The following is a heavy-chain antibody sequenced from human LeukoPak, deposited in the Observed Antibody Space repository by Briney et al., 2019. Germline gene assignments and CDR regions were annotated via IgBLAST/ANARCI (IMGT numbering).Heavy chain of an antibody. Sequence: PGGSLRLSRAASGFTFSNYEMNWVRQAPEKGLEWVSYISGSGSTIYYADSVKGRFTISRDNAKDSLYLQMNSLRAEDTAVYYCARVRSGYSHENYFDYWGQGTLVTVSS. CDR3: ARVRSGYSHENYFDY. V-gene: IGHV3-48*03. CDR1: GFTFSNYE. D-gene: IGHD5-18*01. J-gene: IGHJ4*02. CDR2: ISGSGSTI.